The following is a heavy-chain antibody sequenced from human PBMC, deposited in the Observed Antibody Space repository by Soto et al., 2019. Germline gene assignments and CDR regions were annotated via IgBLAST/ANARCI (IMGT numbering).Heavy chain of an antibody. CDR2: IVPIFGTR. CDR1: GGTFSRYS. V-gene: IGHV1-69*01. CDR3: ARPYEGGYSSNHHYYYALDV. Sequence: QVQLVPAGAEVKKPGSSVKVSCKISGGTFSRYSISWVRQAPGQGLEWMGGIVPIFGTRNYAQKFQDRVTITTDESATTAHMELSNLRSEDTAVYYCARPYEGGYSSNHHYYYALDVWGQGTAVTVSS. D-gene: IGHD3-22*01. J-gene: IGHJ6*02.